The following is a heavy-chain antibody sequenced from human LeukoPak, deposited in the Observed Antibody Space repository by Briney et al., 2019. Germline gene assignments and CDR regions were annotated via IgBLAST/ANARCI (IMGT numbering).Heavy chain of an antibody. Sequence: SVTVSCKASGGTFSSYAISWVRQAPGQGLEWMGGIIPIFGTANYAQKFQGRVTITADESTSTAYMELSSLRSEDTAVYYCARVSDYYGSGSYYYYYYGMDVWGQGTTVTVSS. CDR1: GGTFSSYA. CDR2: IIPIFGTA. CDR3: ARVSDYYGSGSYYYYYYGMDV. J-gene: IGHJ6*02. V-gene: IGHV1-69*13. D-gene: IGHD3-10*01.